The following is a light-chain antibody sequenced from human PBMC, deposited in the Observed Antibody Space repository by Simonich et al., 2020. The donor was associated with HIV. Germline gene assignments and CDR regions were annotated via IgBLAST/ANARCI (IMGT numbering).Light chain of an antibody. CDR1: SGHSSYA. CDR2: LNSDGSH. Sequence: QLVLTQSPSASASLGASVKLTCTLSSGHSSYAIAWHQLQPEKGPRYLMKLNSDGSHSKGDGIPDRFSGSSSGAERYLTISSLQSEDEADYYCQTWGAGAGANWVFGGGTKLTVL. CDR3: QTWGAGAGANWV. J-gene: IGLJ3*02. V-gene: IGLV4-69*01.